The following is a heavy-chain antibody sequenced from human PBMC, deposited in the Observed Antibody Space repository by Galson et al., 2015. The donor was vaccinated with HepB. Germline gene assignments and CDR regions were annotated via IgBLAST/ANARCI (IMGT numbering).Heavy chain of an antibody. CDR3: ATVPAAMQEVFDY. D-gene: IGHD2-2*01. V-gene: IGHV1-69-2*01. J-gene: IGHJ4*02. Sequence: VKVSCKVSGYTFTDYYMHWVQQAPGKGLEWMGLVDPEDGETIYAEKFQGRVTITADTSTDTAYMELSSLRSEDTAVYYCATVPAAMQEVFDYWDQGTLVTVSS. CDR2: VDPEDGET. CDR1: GYTFTDYY.